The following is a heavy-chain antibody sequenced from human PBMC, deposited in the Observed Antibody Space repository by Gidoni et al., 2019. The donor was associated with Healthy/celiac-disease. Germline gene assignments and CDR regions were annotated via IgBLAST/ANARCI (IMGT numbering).Heavy chain of an antibody. CDR1: GYTFPSYA. J-gene: IGHJ5*02. V-gene: IGHV1-3*01. CDR2: INAGNGNT. CDR3: ARNWNDDWFDP. Sequence: QVQLVQSGAEVKKPGASVKVSCKASGYTFPSYAMHWVRQAPGQRLEWMGWINAGNGNTKNSQKFQGRGTITRDTSASTAYMELSSLRSEDTAVYYCARNWNDDWFDPWGQGTLVTVSS. D-gene: IGHD1-1*01.